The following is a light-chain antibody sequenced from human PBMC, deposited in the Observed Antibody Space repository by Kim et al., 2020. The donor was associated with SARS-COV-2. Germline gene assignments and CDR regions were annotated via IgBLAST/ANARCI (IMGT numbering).Light chain of an antibody. CDR2: DGS. CDR3: QHRQT. CDR1: QSVSRW. J-gene: IGKJ1*01. Sequence: STLSASVRDRVTLTVRARQSVSRWLGWYQQKPGKAPKLLIYDGSNLQSGVPSRFSGSGSGTEFTLTISSLQPDDFAIYYCQHRQTFGQGTKVDIK. V-gene: IGKV1-5*01.